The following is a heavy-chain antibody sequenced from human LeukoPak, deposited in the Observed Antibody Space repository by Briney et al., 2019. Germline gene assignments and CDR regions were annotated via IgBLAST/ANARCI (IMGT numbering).Heavy chain of an antibody. J-gene: IGHJ4*02. V-gene: IGHV4-30-4*01. CDR2: IYYSGST. CDR3: ARGLSGYYLGAFDY. CDR1: GGSISSGDYY. Sequence: SQALSLTCTVSGGSISSGDYYWSWIRQPPGKGLERIGYIYYSGSTYYNPSLKSRVTISVDTSKNQFSLKLSSVTAADTAVYYCARGLSGYYLGAFDYWGQGTLVTVSS. D-gene: IGHD3-22*01.